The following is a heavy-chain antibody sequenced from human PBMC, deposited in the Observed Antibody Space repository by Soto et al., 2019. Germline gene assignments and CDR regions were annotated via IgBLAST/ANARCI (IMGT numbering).Heavy chain of an antibody. CDR1: RFTFSSYS. CDR3: AKVIGSSDAFDI. CDR2: ISSSSYI. V-gene: IGHV3-21*01. D-gene: IGHD3-16*02. J-gene: IGHJ3*02. Sequence: PGGSLRLRCPASRFTFSSYSMNWVPQAPGKGLEWVSSISSSSYIYYADSVKGRFTISRDNAKNSLYLQMNSLRAEDTAVYYCAKVIGSSDAFDIWGQGTMVTVSS.